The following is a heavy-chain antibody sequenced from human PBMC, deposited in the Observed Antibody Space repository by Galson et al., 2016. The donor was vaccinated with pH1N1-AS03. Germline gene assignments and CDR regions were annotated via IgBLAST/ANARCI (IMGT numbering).Heavy chain of an antibody. Sequence: SLRLSCAASGFTFSTYRMSWVRQALGQGLEWVANIKQDGSEKYYVESFKGRVTISRDKAKNSLFLQMNSLRAEDTAVCYCAREGDDFRGDSKYGADDWGQGTLVTVSS. CDR2: IKQDGSEK. J-gene: IGHJ4*02. CDR1: GFTFSTYR. V-gene: IGHV3-7*01. CDR3: AREGDDFRGDSKYGADD. D-gene: IGHD3-3*01.